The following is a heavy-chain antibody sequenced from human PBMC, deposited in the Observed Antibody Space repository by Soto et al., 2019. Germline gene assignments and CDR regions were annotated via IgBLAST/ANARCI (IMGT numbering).Heavy chain of an antibody. CDR1: GGSISDTHV. D-gene: IGHD1-1*01. CDR3: ATEDSMNWTHDY. V-gene: IGHV4-4*02. CDR2: IFPSGTT. J-gene: IGHJ4*01. Sequence: LSLTCVVSGGSISDTHVWSWVRQPPGKGLEWIGEIFPSGTTDYNPSLKSRVTMSLGKSRNQLSLTLNSVTAADTAVYYCATEDSMNWTHDYWGHGILVTVSS.